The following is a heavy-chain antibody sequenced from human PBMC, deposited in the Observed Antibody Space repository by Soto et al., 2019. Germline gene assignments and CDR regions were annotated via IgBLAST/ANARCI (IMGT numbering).Heavy chain of an antibody. CDR3: VVLNVNFDD. V-gene: IGHV3-23*01. J-gene: IGHJ4*02. CDR2: ITDSGRST. CDR1: GFTFSTYS. D-gene: IGHD6-13*01. Sequence: XGSLRLSCAASGFTFSTYSMSWVRQAPGKGLDWVSTITDSGRSTFYADSGKGRFIICRDNSKNTLYLQMHTLGAEDTAVYYCVVLNVNFDDWGRGTLVTVSS.